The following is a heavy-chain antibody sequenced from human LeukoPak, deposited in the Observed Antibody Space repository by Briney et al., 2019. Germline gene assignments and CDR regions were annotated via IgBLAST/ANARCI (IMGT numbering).Heavy chain of an antibody. CDR3: AGHSYYYGSGTSNLDY. Sequence: PGGSLRLSCAASGFTFSDYYMSWIRQAPGKGLEWVSYISSSGSTIYYADSVKGRFTISRDNAKNSLYLQMNSLRAEDTAVYYCAGHSYYYGSGTSNLDYWGQGTLVTVSS. CDR2: ISSSGSTI. CDR1: GFTFSDYY. J-gene: IGHJ4*02. V-gene: IGHV3-11*01. D-gene: IGHD3-10*01.